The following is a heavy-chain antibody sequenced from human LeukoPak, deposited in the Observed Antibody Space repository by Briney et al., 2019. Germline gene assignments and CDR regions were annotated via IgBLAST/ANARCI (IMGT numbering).Heavy chain of an antibody. D-gene: IGHD3-22*01. CDR2: IIPIFGTA. J-gene: IGHJ6*02. Sequence: GASVKVSCEASGGTFSSYAISWVRQAPGQGLEWMGGIIPIFGTANYAQKFQGRVTITADESTSPAYMELSSLRSEDTAVYYCARALDYYDSRIPDYYYYYGMDVWGQGTTVTVSS. CDR1: GGTFSSYA. V-gene: IGHV1-69*13. CDR3: ARALDYYDSRIPDYYYYYGMDV.